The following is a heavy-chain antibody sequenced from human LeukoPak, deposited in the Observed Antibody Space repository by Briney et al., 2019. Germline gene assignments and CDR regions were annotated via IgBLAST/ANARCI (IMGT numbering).Heavy chain of an antibody. CDR1: GGSISSSFYY. CDR2: IYHSGST. Sequence: SETLSLTCTVSGGSISSSFYYWGWIRQPPGKGLEWIGSIYHSGSTYYNPSLKSRVTISVDTSRNQFSLNLSSVTAADTAVYYCARDSSSWLDYWGQGTLVTVSS. J-gene: IGHJ4*02. V-gene: IGHV4-39*07. CDR3: ARDSSSWLDY. D-gene: IGHD6-13*01.